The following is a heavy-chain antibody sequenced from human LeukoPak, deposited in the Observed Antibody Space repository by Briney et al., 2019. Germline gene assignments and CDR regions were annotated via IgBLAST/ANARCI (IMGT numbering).Heavy chain of an antibody. CDR2: IYYSGST. Sequence: PSETLSLTCTVSGGSISSYYWSWIRQPPGKGLEWIGYIYYSGSTNYNPSLKSRVTISVDTSKNQFSLKLSSVTAADTAVYYCARDHYYYDSSGPAAFDIWGQGTMVTVSS. V-gene: IGHV4-59*01. CDR3: ARDHYYYDSSGPAAFDI. CDR1: GGSISSYY. D-gene: IGHD3-22*01. J-gene: IGHJ3*02.